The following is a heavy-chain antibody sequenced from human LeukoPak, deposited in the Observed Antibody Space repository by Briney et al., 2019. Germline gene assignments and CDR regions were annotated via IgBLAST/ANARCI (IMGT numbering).Heavy chain of an antibody. V-gene: IGHV1-2*02. D-gene: IGHD6-19*01. CDR1: GYTFTGYY. Sequence: GASVKVSCKASGYTFTGYYMHLVRQAPGQGLEWMGWINPNSGGTDYAQKFQGRVTMTRDTSISTAYMELSRLRSDDTAVYYCASHSSGWYELGYWGQGTLVTVSS. J-gene: IGHJ4*02. CDR2: INPNSGGT. CDR3: ASHSSGWYELGY.